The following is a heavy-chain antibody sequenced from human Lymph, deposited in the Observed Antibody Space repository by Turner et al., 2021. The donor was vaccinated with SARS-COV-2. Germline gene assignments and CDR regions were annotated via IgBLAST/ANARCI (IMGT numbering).Heavy chain of an antibody. CDR3: ARYGSGGYFYYGLDV. CDR2: ITYDGSNK. Sequence: QVQLVESGGGVVQPARDLRLSCAASGFTCSTKSIHWVRQAAGKGLEWVAVITYDGSNKYYADSVKGRFTISRDNSKNTLYLQMNSLRAEDTAVYYCARYGSGGYFYYGLDVWGQGTTVTVSS. V-gene: IGHV3-30*04. CDR1: GFTCSTKS. D-gene: IGHD3-10*01. J-gene: IGHJ6*02.